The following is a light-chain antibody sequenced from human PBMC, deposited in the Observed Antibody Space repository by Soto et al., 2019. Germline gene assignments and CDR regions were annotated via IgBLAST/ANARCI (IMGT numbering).Light chain of an antibody. CDR3: QQANSFPPLT. V-gene: IGKV1D-12*01. J-gene: IGKJ5*01. CDR2: AAS. CDR1: QAICSW. Sequence: DIQITQSPSSVSASEGDRVTITCRASQAICSWLAWYQQKLVKAPKLLIYAASSLQSGVPSRFSGSGSGTDFTLTISSLQPEDFATYYCQQANSFPPLTFDQGTRLEIK.